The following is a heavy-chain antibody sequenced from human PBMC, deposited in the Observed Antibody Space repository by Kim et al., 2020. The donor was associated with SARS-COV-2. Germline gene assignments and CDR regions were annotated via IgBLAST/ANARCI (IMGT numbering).Heavy chain of an antibody. V-gene: IGHV1-24*01. CDR2: FDHEDGET. Sequence: ASVKVSCKVSGYTLTELSMHWVRQAPGKGLEWMGGFDHEDGETIYAQKFQGRVTMTEDTSTDTAYMELSSLRSEDTAVYYCATERIVGAYNWFDPWGQGTLVTVSS. CDR1: GYTLTELS. J-gene: IGHJ5*02. CDR3: ATERIVGAYNWFDP. D-gene: IGHD1-26*01.